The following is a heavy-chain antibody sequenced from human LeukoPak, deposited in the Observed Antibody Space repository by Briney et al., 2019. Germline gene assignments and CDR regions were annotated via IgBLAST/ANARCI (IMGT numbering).Heavy chain of an antibody. CDR1: GYSFTNYW. CDR2: IYPGDSGT. D-gene: IGHD6-19*01. V-gene: IGHV5-51*01. CDR3: AGLISNGWYVVEY. Sequence: GESLKISGKGSGYSFTNYWIGWVRQMPGKGLEWMGIIYPGDSGTRYSPSFQGQVTISADKSISTAYLQWSSLKASDTAMYYCAGLISNGWYVVEYWGQGTLVTVSS. J-gene: IGHJ4*02.